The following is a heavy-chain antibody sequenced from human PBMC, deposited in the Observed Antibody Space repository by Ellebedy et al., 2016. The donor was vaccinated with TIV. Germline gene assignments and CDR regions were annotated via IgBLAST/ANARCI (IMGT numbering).Heavy chain of an antibody. CDR3: ARQGWNSFRFNYYYYGMDV. V-gene: IGHV4-59*08. CDR2: IYYSGTT. Sequence: MPSETLSLTCTVSGGSLTNHFWSWIRQPPGKGLEWIASIYYSGTTNYNPSLKSRVTMSVDTSKNQFSLKLSSVTAADTAVFYCARQGWNSFRFNYYYYGMDVWGQGTTVTVSS. J-gene: IGHJ6*02. D-gene: IGHD1-7*01. CDR1: GGSLTNHF.